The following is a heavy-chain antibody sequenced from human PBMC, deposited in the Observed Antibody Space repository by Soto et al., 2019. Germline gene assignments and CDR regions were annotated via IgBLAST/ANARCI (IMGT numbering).Heavy chain of an antibody. CDR3: ARDSGSYFLGPY. V-gene: IGHV4-4*07. CDR2: IYSRGTT. Sequence: PSETLSLTCTVSGGSISSYYWSWIRQPAGKGLEWIGRIYSRGTTNYNPSLKSRVTMSVDTSKNHFSLKLNSVTAADTAVYYCARDSGSYFLGPYWGRGILVTVSS. J-gene: IGHJ4*02. D-gene: IGHD1-26*01. CDR1: GGSISSYY.